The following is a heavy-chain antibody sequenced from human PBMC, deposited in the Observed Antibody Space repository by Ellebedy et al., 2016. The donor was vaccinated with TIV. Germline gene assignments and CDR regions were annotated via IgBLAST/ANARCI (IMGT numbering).Heavy chain of an antibody. D-gene: IGHD2-15*01. CDR2: IDGSGRIT. J-gene: IGHJ4*02. CDR3: AKDHFSMELLN. CDR1: GFTFSSYA. Sequence: GGSLRLXCAASGFTFSSYAMSWVRQAPGKGLEWVAAIDGSGRITYYADSVKGRFTISRDNSKNTLYLQMNSLRAEDTAIYYCAKDHFSMELLNWGQGTLVTVSS. V-gene: IGHV3-23*01.